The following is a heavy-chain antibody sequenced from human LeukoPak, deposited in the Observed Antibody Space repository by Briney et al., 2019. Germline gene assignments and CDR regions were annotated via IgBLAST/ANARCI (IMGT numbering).Heavy chain of an antibody. CDR2: IYSTGSS. Sequence: SETLSLTCTVSGGSMSRYYWSWIRQAAGKAPEWIGRIYSTGSSDYNPSLQSRVTMSVDTSKNQFSLNVSTVTAADTAIYYCARDRWFDNWGQGTLLTVSS. CDR3: ARDRWFDN. V-gene: IGHV4-4*07. J-gene: IGHJ5*02. CDR1: GGSMSRYY.